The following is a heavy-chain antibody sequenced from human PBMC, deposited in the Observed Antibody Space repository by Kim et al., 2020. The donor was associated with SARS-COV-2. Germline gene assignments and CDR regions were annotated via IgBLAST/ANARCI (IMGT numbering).Heavy chain of an antibody. J-gene: IGHJ4*02. Sequence: ASVKVSCKASGYTFTSFDINWVRQATGQGLEWVGWMNPNSGNTGSAQKFQGRLTMTRNTSITTAYMELSSLRSKDTAVYYCARRNTVTTRTLDYWGQGTLVTVSS. D-gene: IGHD4-17*01. CDR1: GYTFTSFD. CDR3: ARRNTVTTRTLDY. V-gene: IGHV1-8*01. CDR2: MNPNSGNT.